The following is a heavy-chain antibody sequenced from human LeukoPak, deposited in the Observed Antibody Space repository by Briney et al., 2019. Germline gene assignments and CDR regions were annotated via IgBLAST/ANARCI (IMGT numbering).Heavy chain of an antibody. CDR1: GGSISNYY. CDR2: VDHTGST. Sequence: SETLSLTCTISGGSISNYYWSWIRQPPGKGLEWIGHVDHTGSTNFNPSLNGRVSISRDTTKNLFSLRLRSVTAADTAVYFCARGRVSSSTWYSTYYYYFYMDVWGKGTTVTVSS. CDR3: ARGRVSSSTWYSTYYYYFYMDV. D-gene: IGHD1-1*01. V-gene: IGHV4-59*01. J-gene: IGHJ6*03.